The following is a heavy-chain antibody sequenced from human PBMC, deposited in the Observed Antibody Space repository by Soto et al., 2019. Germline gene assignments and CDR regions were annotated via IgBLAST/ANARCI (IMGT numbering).Heavy chain of an antibody. CDR3: ARDQNTYSSGWLYYFDY. Sequence: ASGYGFTSRYRRSLCHSPEKGLEWMGIINPSGGSTSYAQKFQGRVTMTRDTSTSTVYMELSSLRSEDTAVYYCARDQNTYSSGWLYYFDYWGQGTLVTVSS. CDR1: GYGFTSRY. J-gene: IGHJ4*02. V-gene: IGHV1-46*03. D-gene: IGHD6-19*01. CDR2: INPSGGST.